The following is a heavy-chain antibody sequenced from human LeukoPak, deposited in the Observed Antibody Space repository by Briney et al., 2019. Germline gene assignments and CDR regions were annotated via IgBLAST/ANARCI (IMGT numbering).Heavy chain of an antibody. V-gene: IGHV4-39*01. CDR1: GGSISSSSYY. J-gene: IGHJ4*02. CDR2: VYYSGTT. CDR3: ARINPYSGYDFLDY. Sequence: SETLSLTCTVSGGSISSSSYYWGWIRQPPGKGLEWIGSVYYSGTTYYKPSLKSRVTISVDTSKNQFSLKLSSVTAADTAVYYCARINPYSGYDFLDYWGQGTLVTVPS. D-gene: IGHD5-12*01.